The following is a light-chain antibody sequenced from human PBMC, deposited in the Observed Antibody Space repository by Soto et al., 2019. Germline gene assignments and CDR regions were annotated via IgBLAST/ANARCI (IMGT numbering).Light chain of an antibody. V-gene: IGLV1-44*01. CDR3: AAWDDSLTGSWV. CDR2: SNS. Sequence: QSVLTQPPSASGTPGQRVTISCSGSSSNLGQNPVHWYQQLPGTAPQLLIYSNSYRPSGVPDRFSGSKSGTSASLAISGVQSEDEADYYCAAWDDSLTGSWVFGGGTKLTVL. J-gene: IGLJ3*02. CDR1: SSNLGQNP.